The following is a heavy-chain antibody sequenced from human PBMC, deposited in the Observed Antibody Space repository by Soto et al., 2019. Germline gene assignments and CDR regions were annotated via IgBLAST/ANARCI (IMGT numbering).Heavy chain of an antibody. CDR3: VVVVAAGFFDY. V-gene: IGHV3-66*01. CDR2: IYSGGST. D-gene: IGHD2-15*01. Sequence: GGSLRLSCAASGFTVSSNYMSWVRQAPGKGLEWVSVIYSGGSTYYADSVKGRFTISRDNSKNTLYLQMNSLRAEDTAVYYCVVVVAAGFFDYWGQGTLVTVSS. J-gene: IGHJ4*02. CDR1: GFTVSSNY.